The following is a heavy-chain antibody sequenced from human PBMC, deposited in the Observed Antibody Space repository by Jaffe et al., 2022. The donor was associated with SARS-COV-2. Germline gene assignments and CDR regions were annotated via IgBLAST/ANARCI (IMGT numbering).Heavy chain of an antibody. V-gene: IGHV3-23*01. D-gene: IGHD5-12*01. CDR1: GFTFSTYA. J-gene: IGHJ4*02. CDR2: ITYNGANT. CDR3: ATLPHNSGRY. Sequence: EAQLLESGGGFVQPGGSLRLSCAATGFTFSTYAMSWVRQAPGKGLEWVSLITYNGANTYYADSVQGRFTISRDISKNTLYLEMNNLRAEDTAVYYCATLPHNSGRYWGQGTLVTVSS.